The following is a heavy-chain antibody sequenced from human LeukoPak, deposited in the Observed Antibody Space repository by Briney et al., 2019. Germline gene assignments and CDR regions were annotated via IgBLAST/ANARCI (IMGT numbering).Heavy chain of an antibody. CDR1: GFTFSSYW. Sequence: GGSLRLSCAASGFTFSSYWMSWVRQAPGKGLEWVANIKQDGSEKYYVDSVKGRFTISRDNAKNSLYLQMNSLRAEDTAVYYCARDHEPAWYSSSPRGWFDPWGQGTLVTVSS. CDR2: IKQDGSEK. CDR3: ARDHEPAWYSSSPRGWFDP. J-gene: IGHJ5*02. D-gene: IGHD6-6*01. V-gene: IGHV3-7*01.